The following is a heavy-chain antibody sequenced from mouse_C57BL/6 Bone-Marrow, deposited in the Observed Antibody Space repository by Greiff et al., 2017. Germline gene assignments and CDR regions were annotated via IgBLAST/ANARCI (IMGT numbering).Heavy chain of an antibody. Sequence: VKVVESGPGLVAPSQSLSITCTVSGFSLTSYAISWVRQPPGKGLEWLGVIWTGGGTNYNSALKSRLSISKDNSKSQVFLKMNSLQTDDTARYYCARKDYYGSSYYAMDYWGQGTSVTVSS. V-gene: IGHV2-9-1*01. J-gene: IGHJ4*01. CDR3: ARKDYYGSSYYAMDY. CDR2: IWTGGGT. D-gene: IGHD1-1*01. CDR1: GFSLTSYA.